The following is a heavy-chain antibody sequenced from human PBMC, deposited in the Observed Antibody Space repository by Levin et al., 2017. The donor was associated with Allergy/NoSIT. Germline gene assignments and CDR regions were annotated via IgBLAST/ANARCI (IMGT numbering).Heavy chain of an antibody. CDR3: ARGHRGDFDY. V-gene: IGHV3-53*01. Sequence: GGSLRLSCAASGFTVSNDMTWVRQAPGKGLEWVSVVYSGGSTYYADSVKGRFTISRDYSKTTLYLQMNSLRVEDTAVYYCARGHRGDFDYWGQGTLVTVSS. CDR1: GFTVSND. CDR2: VYSGGST. D-gene: IGHD3-10*01. J-gene: IGHJ4*02.